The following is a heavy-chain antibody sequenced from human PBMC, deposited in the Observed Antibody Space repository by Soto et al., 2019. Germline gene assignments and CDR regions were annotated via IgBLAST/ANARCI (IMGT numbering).Heavy chain of an antibody. D-gene: IGHD2-15*01. J-gene: IGHJ6*03. CDR2: IIPILGIA. Sequence: QVQLVQSGAEVKKPGSSVKVSCKASGGTFSSYTISWVRQAPGQGLEWMGRIIPILGIANYAQKLQGRVTITADKSTSTAYMELSSLRSEDTAVYYCAREVPTKYCSGGSCYGRYYYYYMDVWGKGTTVTVSS. V-gene: IGHV1-69*02. CDR1: GGTFSSYT. CDR3: AREVPTKYCSGGSCYGRYYYYYMDV.